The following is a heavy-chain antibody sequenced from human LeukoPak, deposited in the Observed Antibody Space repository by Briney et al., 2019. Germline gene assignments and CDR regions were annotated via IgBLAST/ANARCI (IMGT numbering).Heavy chain of an antibody. Sequence: SETLSLTCAVYGGSFSGYYWSWIRQPPGKGLEWIGEINHSGSTNYNPSLKSRVTISVDTSKNQFSLKLSSVTAADTAVYYCARLLQYYYDSSGHYPYYFDYWGQGTLVTVSS. V-gene: IGHV4-34*01. D-gene: IGHD3-22*01. J-gene: IGHJ4*02. CDR3: ARLLQYYYDSSGHYPYYFDY. CDR2: INHSGST. CDR1: GGSFSGYY.